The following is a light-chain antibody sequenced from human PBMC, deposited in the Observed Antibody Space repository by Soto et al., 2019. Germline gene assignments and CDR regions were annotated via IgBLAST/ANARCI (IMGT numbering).Light chain of an antibody. J-gene: IGKJ1*01. CDR2: KAS. V-gene: IGKV1-5*03. CDR3: QQSRT. CDR1: QSISTW. Sequence: DIQMIQSPSTLSASIGDRVTITCRASQSISTWLAWYQQKPGKAPRLLIYKASSLQSGVPSRFSGSASGTEFTLTVSSLQPDDFANYYCQQSRTFGQGTKVEIK.